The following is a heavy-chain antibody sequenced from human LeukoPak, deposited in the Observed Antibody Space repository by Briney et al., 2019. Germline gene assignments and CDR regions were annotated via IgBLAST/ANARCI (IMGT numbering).Heavy chain of an antibody. J-gene: IGHJ1*01. Sequence: PGGSLRLSCAASGFTVSSNYMSWVRQAPGKGLEWVSVIYSGGSTYYADSVKGRFTISRDNSKNTLYLQMNSLRAEDTAVYYCARDRPKGDYDSSGYFWGQGTLVTVSS. D-gene: IGHD3-22*01. V-gene: IGHV3-66*01. CDR1: GFTVSSNY. CDR2: IYSGGST. CDR3: ARDRPKGDYDSSGYF.